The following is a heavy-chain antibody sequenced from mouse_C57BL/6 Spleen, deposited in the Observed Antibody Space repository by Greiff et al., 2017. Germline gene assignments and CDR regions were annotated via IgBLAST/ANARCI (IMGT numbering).Heavy chain of an antibody. Sequence: VQLQQSGAELVKPGASVKISCKASGYAFSSYWMNWVKQRPGKGLEWIGQIYPGDGDTNYNGKFKGKATLTADKSSSTAYMQLSSLTSEDSAVYFCARPLQDYGAMDYWGQGTSVTVSS. D-gene: IGHD2-4*01. V-gene: IGHV1-80*01. CDR3: ARPLQDYGAMDY. CDR2: IYPGDGDT. J-gene: IGHJ4*01. CDR1: GYAFSSYW.